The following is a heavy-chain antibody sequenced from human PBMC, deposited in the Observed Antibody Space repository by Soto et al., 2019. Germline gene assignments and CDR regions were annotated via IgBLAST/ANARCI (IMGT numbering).Heavy chain of an antibody. Sequence: GGPLRLSCAASGFTFSNAWMSWVRQAPGKGLEWVGRIKSKTDGGTTDYAAPVKGRFTISRDDSKNTLYLQMNSLKTEDTAVYYCTTGGSYYPYYFYGMDVWGQGTTVTVSS. D-gene: IGHD1-26*01. CDR2: IKSKTDGGTT. V-gene: IGHV3-15*01. J-gene: IGHJ6*02. CDR1: GFTFSNAW. CDR3: TTGGSYYPYYFYGMDV.